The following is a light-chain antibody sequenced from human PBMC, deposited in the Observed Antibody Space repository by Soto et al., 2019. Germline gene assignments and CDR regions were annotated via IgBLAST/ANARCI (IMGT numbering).Light chain of an antibody. Sequence: DIQMTQSPSTLSASPGDRVMMTCRASRDIHTWLAWYQQKPGKAPELLIFEVYKLKSGVPSRFIGSESEIDYTLTINGLQHADVATYYYQQYHSVPYTFGQGTKLEI. V-gene: IGKV1-5*03. CDR1: RDIHTW. CDR3: QQYHSVPYT. CDR2: EVY. J-gene: IGKJ2*01.